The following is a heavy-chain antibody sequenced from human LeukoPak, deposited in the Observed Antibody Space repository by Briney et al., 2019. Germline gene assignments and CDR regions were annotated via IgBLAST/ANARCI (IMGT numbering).Heavy chain of an antibody. Sequence: GGSLRLSCAASGFTFSRYGMHWVRQAPGKGLEWVAFLWYDESVKKYKDSVKGRFTVSQDNSKTTLSLQMHSLRVEDTAVYSCANHYYASGNLYNPIFYWSEGALVTVSS. CDR3: ANHYYASGNLYNPIFY. J-gene: IGHJ4*02. V-gene: IGHV3-30*02. D-gene: IGHD3-10*01. CDR2: LWYDESVK. CDR1: GFTFSRYG.